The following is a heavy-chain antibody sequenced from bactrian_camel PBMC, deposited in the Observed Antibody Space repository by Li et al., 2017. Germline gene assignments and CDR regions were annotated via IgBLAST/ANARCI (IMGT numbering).Heavy chain of an antibody. D-gene: IGHD1*01. Sequence: HVQLVESGGGSVQAGGSLRLSCTRSGDTLASECMGWSRQVPGKEREGVAGIDGAGITSDAVSMKGRFTLSQDNAKNTLYLQMNSLKPEDTAMYYCAATIVVVDIRRDLDESDFGYWGRQGTQVTVS. J-gene: IGHJ4*01. CDR2: IDGAGIT. CDR1: GDTLASEC. V-gene: IGHV3S55*01.